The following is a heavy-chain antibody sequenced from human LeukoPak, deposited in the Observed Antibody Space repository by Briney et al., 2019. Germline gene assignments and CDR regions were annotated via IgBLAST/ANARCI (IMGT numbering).Heavy chain of an antibody. CDR2: INSDGSST. CDR1: GFIFISLW. Sequence: GVSLRLSCEASGFIFISLWMHWVRHAPGEGLVWVSYINSDGSSTNYADSVKGRFTISRDNYKNTLYLQMNSLRAEDTAVYYCAKHYCSGGSCYKLYYWGQGTLVTVSS. CDR3: AKHYCSGGSCYKLYY. D-gene: IGHD2-15*01. J-gene: IGHJ4*02. V-gene: IGHV3-74*01.